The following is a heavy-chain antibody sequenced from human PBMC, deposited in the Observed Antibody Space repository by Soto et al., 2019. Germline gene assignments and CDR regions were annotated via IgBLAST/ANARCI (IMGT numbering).Heavy chain of an antibody. V-gene: IGHV3-15*07. J-gene: IGHJ6*02. CDR3: TTELPWDV. D-gene: IGHD3-10*01. Sequence: QAPGKGLEWVGRIKSKTHGRTIDYATSVKGRFTISRDDSKNTLYLQMTSLKTEDTAVYYCTTELPWDVWGQGTTVTVSS. CDR2: IKSKTHGRTI.